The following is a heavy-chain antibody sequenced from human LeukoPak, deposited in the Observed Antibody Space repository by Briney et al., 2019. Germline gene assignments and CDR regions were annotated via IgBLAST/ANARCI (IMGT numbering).Heavy chain of an antibody. CDR3: ARGIHFDY. V-gene: IGHV4-59*01. Sequence: SETLSLTCTVSGGSISSYYWSWIRQPPGKGLEWIGYIYYSGSTNYNPSLKSRVTISVDTSKDQFSLKLSSVTAADTAVYYCARGIHFDYWGQGTLVTVSS. CDR1: GGSISSYY. J-gene: IGHJ4*02. CDR2: IYYSGST.